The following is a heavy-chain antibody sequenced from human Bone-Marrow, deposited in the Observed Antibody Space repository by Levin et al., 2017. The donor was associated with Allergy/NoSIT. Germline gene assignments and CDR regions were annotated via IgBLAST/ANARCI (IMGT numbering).Heavy chain of an antibody. CDR1: GFTFSSSW. D-gene: IGHD3-16*01. CDR2: INSDGSST. V-gene: IGHV3-74*01. J-gene: IGHJ4*02. CDR3: VGGAPMTY. Sequence: LSLTCAASGFTFSSSWMYWVRQSSGKGLVWVSRINSDGSSTSHADYVEGRFTISRDNAKNTLHLQMSSLRVEDTAVYYCVGGAPMTYWGQGTLVIVSS.